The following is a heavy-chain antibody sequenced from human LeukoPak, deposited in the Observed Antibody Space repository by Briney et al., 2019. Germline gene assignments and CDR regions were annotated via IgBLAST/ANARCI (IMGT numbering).Heavy chain of an antibody. CDR1: GFSFSSYN. J-gene: IGHJ6*03. Sequence: PGGSLRLSCEASGFSFSSYNMDWVRQTPGKGLEWISSITTSSTYTFYADSVKGRFTISRDNARNSLYLQMDSLRVEDTAVYYCARDPYSGTYGNTYYYYMDVWGKGTTVTISS. CDR2: ITTSSTYT. CDR3: ARDPYSGTYGNTYYYYMDV. D-gene: IGHD1-26*01. V-gene: IGHV3-21*01.